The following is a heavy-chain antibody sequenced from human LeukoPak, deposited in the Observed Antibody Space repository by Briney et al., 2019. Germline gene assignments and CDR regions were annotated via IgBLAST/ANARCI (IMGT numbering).Heavy chain of an antibody. CDR1: GYTFTGYY. CDR2: INPNSGDT. Sequence: EASVKVSCKASGYTFTGYYMHWVRQAPGQGLEWMGWINPNSGDTNYAQKFQGRVTMTRDMSTSTVYMELSSLRSEDTAVYYCARDRPYYYDSSGYSFFDYWGQGTLVTVSS. V-gene: IGHV1-2*02. CDR3: ARDRPYYYDSSGYSFFDY. D-gene: IGHD3-22*01. J-gene: IGHJ4*02.